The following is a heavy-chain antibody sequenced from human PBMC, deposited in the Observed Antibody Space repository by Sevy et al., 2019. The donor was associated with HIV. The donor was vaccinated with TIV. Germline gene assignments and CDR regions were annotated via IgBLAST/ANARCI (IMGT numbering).Heavy chain of an antibody. CDR1: GYTFIGYY. V-gene: IGHV1-2*02. J-gene: IGHJ4*02. CDR2: INPNGGGT. Sequence: ASVKVSCEASGYTFIGYYMHWVRQAPGQGLEWMGWINPNGGGTNYAQRFQDRVTMTKDTSISTAYMELSGLRSDDTAIYYCARDHMYYYDTTNYYAGTDYWGQGTLVTVSS. D-gene: IGHD3-22*01. CDR3: ARDHMYYYDTTNYYAGTDY.